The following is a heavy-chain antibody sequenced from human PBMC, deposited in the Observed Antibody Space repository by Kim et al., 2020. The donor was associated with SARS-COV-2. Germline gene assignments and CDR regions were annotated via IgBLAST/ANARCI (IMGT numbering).Heavy chain of an antibody. CDR1: GYTFTSYT. D-gene: IGHD1-1*01. J-gene: IGHJ4*02. Sequence: ASVKVFCKASGYTFTSYTLHWVRKAPGQGLEWMGWINVGYGNTRYLQKFQGRVTITRDTSASTAYMELSSLRSEDTAVYYCARDGTTRNGGYYFDFWGQGALITVSS. V-gene: IGHV1-3*01. CDR2: INVGYGNT. CDR3: ARDGTTRNGGYYFDF.